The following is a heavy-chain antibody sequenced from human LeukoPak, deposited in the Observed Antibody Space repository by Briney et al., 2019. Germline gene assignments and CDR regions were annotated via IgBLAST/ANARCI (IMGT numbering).Heavy chain of an antibody. D-gene: IGHD6-13*01. Sequence: GGSLRLSCAASGFTYSSYWMSWVRQAPGKGLEWVANIKQDGSEKYYVDSVKGRFTISRDNAKNPLYLQMNSLRGEDTAVYYCARVPASSWSHYFDYWGQGTLVTVSS. CDR3: ARVPASSWSHYFDY. CDR1: GFTYSSYW. V-gene: IGHV3-7*01. CDR2: IKQDGSEK. J-gene: IGHJ4*02.